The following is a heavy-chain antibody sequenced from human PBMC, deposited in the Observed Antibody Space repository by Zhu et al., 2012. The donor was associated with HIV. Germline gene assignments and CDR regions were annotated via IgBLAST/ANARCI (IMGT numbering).Heavy chain of an antibody. Sequence: QVQLQESGPGLVKPSETLSLTCAVSGYSISSGYYWGWIRQPPGKGLEWIGSIYHSGSTYYNPSLKSRVTISVDTSKNQFSLKLSSVTAADTAVYYCARDGIWFGELPSLNWFDPWGQGTLVHRLL. V-gene: IGHV4-38-2*02. CDR1: GYSISSGYY. J-gene: IGHJ5*02. CDR3: ARDGIWFGELPSLNWFDP. CDR2: IYHSGST. D-gene: IGHD3-10*01.